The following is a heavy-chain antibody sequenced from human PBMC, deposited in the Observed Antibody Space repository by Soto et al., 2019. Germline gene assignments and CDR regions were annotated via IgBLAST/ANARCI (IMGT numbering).Heavy chain of an antibody. V-gene: IGHV1-69*13. J-gene: IGHJ5*02. CDR3: AGRRIAADWFDP. D-gene: IGHD6-13*01. Sequence: SVKVSCKASGGTFSSYAISCVLQAPLQGLDWMGGIIPIFGTANYAQKFQGRVTITADESTSTAYMELSSLRSEDTAVYYCAGRRIAADWFDPWGQGTLVTVSS. CDR1: GGTFSSYA. CDR2: IIPIFGTA.